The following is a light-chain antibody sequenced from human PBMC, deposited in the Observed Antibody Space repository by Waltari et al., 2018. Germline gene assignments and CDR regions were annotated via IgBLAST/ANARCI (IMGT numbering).Light chain of an antibody. CDR3: HQYGSSPFT. J-gene: IGKJ3*01. Sequence: EIVLTQSPGTLFLSPGERATLSCRASQSVSSSYLAWYQQKPGQAPRLLIYGASNRATGIPYRFSGSGSGTDFTLTISRLEPEDFAVYYCHQYGSSPFTFGPGTKVNVK. CDR2: GAS. V-gene: IGKV3-20*01. CDR1: QSVSSSY.